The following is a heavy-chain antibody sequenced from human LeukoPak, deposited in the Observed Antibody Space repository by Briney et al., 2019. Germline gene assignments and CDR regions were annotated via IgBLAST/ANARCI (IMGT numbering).Heavy chain of an antibody. CDR1: GYTFTGYY. CDR3: ARALPTMVRGLDV. CDR2: INPNSGGT. J-gene: IGHJ6*02. V-gene: IGHV1-2*02. D-gene: IGHD3-10*01. Sequence: ASVKVSCKASGYTFTGYYMHWVRQAPGQGLEWMGWINPNSGGTNYAQKFQGRVTMTRDTSISTVYMELSRLRSDDTAVYYCARALPTMVRGLDVWGQGTTVTVSS.